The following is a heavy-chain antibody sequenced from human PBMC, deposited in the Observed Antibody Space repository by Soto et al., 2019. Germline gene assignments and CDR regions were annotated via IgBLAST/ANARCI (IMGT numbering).Heavy chain of an antibody. Sequence: EVQLVESGGGLVQPGGSLRLSCAASGFTFSDHYMDWVRQAPGKGLEWVGRTRNKANSYTTEYAASGKGRFTISRDDSKNSLYLQMNSLKTEDTAVYYCAGTTIYGMDVWGQGTTVTVSS. CDR1: GFTFSDHY. V-gene: IGHV3-72*01. CDR2: TRNKANSYTT. CDR3: AGTTIYGMDV. D-gene: IGHD1-1*01. J-gene: IGHJ6*02.